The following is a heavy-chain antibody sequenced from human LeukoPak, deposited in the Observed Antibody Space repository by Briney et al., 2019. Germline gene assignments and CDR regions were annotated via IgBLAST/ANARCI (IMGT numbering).Heavy chain of an antibody. D-gene: IGHD3-22*01. Sequence: ASLKVSCKASGYTFTSYYMHWVRQAPGQGLEWMGIINPSGGSTSYAQKFQGRVTMTRDTSTSTVYMELSSLRSEDTAVYYCARERTHITMIVVVANYYYGMDVWGQGTTVTVSS. CDR1: GYTFTSYY. V-gene: IGHV1-46*01. J-gene: IGHJ6*02. CDR2: INPSGGST. CDR3: ARERTHITMIVVVANYYYGMDV.